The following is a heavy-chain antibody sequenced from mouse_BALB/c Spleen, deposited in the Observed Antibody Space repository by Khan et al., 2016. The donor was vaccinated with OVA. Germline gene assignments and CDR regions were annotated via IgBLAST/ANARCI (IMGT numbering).Heavy chain of an antibody. J-gene: IGHJ3*01. Sequence: QMQLEESGAELARPGASVKMSCNSSGYTFTSYTMHWVKQRPGQGLEWIGYINPSNDYTNYNQNFKDKATLIVDKSSSTAYMQLSSLTSEDSAVYYCGREGAYHRSDGWFAFWGQGTLVTVSA. CDR3: GREGAYHRSDGWFAF. V-gene: IGHV1-4*01. D-gene: IGHD2-14*01. CDR2: INPSNDYT. CDR1: GYTFTSYT.